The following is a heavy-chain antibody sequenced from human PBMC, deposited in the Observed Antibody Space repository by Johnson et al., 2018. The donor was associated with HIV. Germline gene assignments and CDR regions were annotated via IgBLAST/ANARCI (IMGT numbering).Heavy chain of an antibody. CDR3: AREMDATNAWALDI. V-gene: IGHV3-9*01. CDR2: ISWNSGSI. D-gene: IGHD1-1*01. J-gene: IGHJ3*02. Sequence: EVQLVESGGGLVQPGRSLRLSCTASGFTFDDYAMHWVRQAPGKGLEWVSGISWNSGSIAYADSVKGRFTISRDNAKNTLYLQMNSLRAEDTAVYYCAREMDATNAWALDIWGQGTMVTVSS. CDR1: GFTFDDYA.